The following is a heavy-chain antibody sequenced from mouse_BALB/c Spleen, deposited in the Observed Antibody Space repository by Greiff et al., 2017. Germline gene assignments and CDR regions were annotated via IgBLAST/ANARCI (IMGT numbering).Heavy chain of an antibody. CDR1: GFTFTDYY. V-gene: IGHV7-3*02. Sequence: EVKLVESGGGLVQPGGSLRLSCATSGFTFTDYYMSWVRQPPGKALEWLGFIRNKANGYTTEYSASVKGRFTISRDNSQSILYLQMNNLRAEDSATYYCAREDYGNYEEYFDVWGAGTTVTVSS. CDR2: IRNKANGYTT. D-gene: IGHD2-1*01. J-gene: IGHJ1*01. CDR3: AREDYGNYEEYFDV.